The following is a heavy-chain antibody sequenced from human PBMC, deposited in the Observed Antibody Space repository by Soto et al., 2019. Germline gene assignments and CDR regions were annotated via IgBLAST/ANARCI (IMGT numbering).Heavy chain of an antibody. CDR1: GFTFSSYS. V-gene: IGHV3-48*02. D-gene: IGHD5-18*01. Sequence: GGSLRLSCAASGFTFSSYSMNWVRQAPGKGLEWVSYISSSSSTIYYADSVKGRFTISRDNAKNSLYLQMNSLRDEDTAVYYCKRVYRTEPPFDYWGQGTLVTVYS. CDR3: KRVYRTEPPFDY. CDR2: ISSSSSTI. J-gene: IGHJ4*02.